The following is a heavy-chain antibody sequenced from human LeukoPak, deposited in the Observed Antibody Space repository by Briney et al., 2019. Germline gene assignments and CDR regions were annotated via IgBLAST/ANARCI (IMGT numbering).Heavy chain of an antibody. CDR3: ARARGGYYDSSPFRRYYYYYMDA. D-gene: IGHD3-22*01. Sequence: SETLSLTCAVYVGSFSGYYWSWIRQPPGKGLEWIGEINRSGSTNYNPSRKGRVTLSVDTPKNQFSLKLSSVTPHDTALYYVARARGGYYDSSPFRRYYYYYMDAWGKGTTVTVSS. V-gene: IGHV4-34*01. J-gene: IGHJ6*03. CDR2: INRSGST. CDR1: VGSFSGYY.